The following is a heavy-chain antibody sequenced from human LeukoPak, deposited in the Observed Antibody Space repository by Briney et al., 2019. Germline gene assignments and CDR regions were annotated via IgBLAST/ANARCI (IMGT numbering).Heavy chain of an antibody. CDR2: IKHDGSEK. CDR3: ATPLDYYDRSDSHQGGD. Sequence: GGSLRLSCAGSGFTFSRHWMTWVRQAPGKGLEWVTNIKHDGSEKNYVDSVKGRFTISRDNAKNSLYLQMNSLRAEDTAVYYCATPLDYYDRSDSHQGGDWGQGTLVTVSS. CDR1: GFTFSRHW. V-gene: IGHV3-7*03. J-gene: IGHJ4*02. D-gene: IGHD3-22*01.